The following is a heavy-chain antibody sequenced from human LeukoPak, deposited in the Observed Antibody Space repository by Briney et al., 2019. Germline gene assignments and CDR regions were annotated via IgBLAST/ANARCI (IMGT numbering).Heavy chain of an antibody. J-gene: IGHJ3*02. CDR2: INQDGSEK. CDR3: ARERQTTVTNHDAFDI. Sequence: GGSLRLSCAASGFTFSSYWMSWVRQAPGKGLEWVANINQDGSEKYYVDSMNGRFTIASRFTISRDNAKNSLYLQMNSLRAEDTAVYYRARERQTTVTNHDAFDIWGQGAMVTVSS. CDR1: GFTFSSYW. D-gene: IGHD4-17*01. V-gene: IGHV3-7*01.